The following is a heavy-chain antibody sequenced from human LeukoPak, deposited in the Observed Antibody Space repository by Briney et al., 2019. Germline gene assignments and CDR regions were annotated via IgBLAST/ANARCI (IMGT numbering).Heavy chain of an antibody. CDR2: MNPNSGNT. Sequence: ASVKVSCKASGYTFTSYDINWVRQATGQGLEWMGWMNPNSGNTGYAQKLQGRVTMTTDTSTSTAYMELRSLRSDDTAVYYCARAEELLWFGELFTSHFDYWGQGTLVTVSS. J-gene: IGHJ4*02. V-gene: IGHV1-8*01. D-gene: IGHD3-10*01. CDR1: GYTFTSYD. CDR3: ARAEELLWFGELFTSHFDY.